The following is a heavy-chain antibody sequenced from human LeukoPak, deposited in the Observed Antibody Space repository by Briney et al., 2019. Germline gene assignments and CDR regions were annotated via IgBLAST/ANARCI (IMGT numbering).Heavy chain of an antibody. J-gene: IGHJ4*02. V-gene: IGHV5-51*01. CDR1: GYSFTRNW. CDR2: IYPGDSNT. D-gene: IGHD5-18*01. Sequence: GESLKISCKGSGYSFTRNWIGWVRQMPGKGLEWMGIIYPGDSNTRYSPSFQGQVTISADKSIITAYLQWSSLKASDTAIYYCARLMETTMVTEFDYWGQGTLVTVSS. CDR3: ARLMETTMVTEFDY.